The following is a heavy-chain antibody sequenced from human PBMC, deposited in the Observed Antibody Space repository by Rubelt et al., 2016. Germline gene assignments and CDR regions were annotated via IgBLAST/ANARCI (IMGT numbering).Heavy chain of an antibody. Sequence: QVTLRESGPALVKPTQTLTLTCTFSGFSLSTSGMCVSWIRQPPGKALEWLALIDWDDAKYYSTSLKTRRTISKDTSKNQGVLTMTNMDPVDTATYYCARIPAVPAANYYYGMDVWGQGTTVTVSS. CDR2: IDWDDAK. CDR3: ARIPAVPAANYYYGMDV. V-gene: IGHV2-70*01. J-gene: IGHJ6*02. CDR1: GFSLSTSGMC. D-gene: IGHD2-2*01.